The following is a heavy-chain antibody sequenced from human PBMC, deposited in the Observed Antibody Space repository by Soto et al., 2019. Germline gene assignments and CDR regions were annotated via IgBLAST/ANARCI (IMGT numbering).Heavy chain of an antibody. V-gene: IGHV1-69*12. Sequence: QVQLEQSGAEVKQPGSSVRVSCKASGGTFSNSAISWVRQAPGQGLEWMGGIMPIFRTPDYAQKFQGRVTLTADEFTSTAYMELPGLTSDDTAVYYWARDKDRLQLGGNSYYIVDVWGQGTTVTVSS. J-gene: IGHJ6*02. D-gene: IGHD5-12*01. CDR3: ARDKDRLQLGGNSYYIVDV. CDR2: IMPIFRTP. CDR1: GGTFSNSA.